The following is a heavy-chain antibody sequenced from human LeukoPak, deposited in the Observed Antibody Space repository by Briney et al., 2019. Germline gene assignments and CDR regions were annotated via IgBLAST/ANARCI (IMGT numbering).Heavy chain of an antibody. CDR3: AKDQGYSGSFDY. CDR2: INSDSSLM. Sequence: GGSLRLSCAASGFTFSSYSMNWVRQAPGKGLEWVSSINSDSSLMFYAESVKGRFTISRDNARNSLYLQMNSLRAEDTAVYYCAKDQGYSGSFDYWGQGTLVTVSS. V-gene: IGHV3-21*01. J-gene: IGHJ4*02. CDR1: GFTFSSYS. D-gene: IGHD5-12*01.